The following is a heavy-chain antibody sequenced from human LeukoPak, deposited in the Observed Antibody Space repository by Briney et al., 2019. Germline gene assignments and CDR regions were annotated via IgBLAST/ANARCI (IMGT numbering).Heavy chain of an antibody. V-gene: IGHV1-18*01. CDR3: ARDVGEYCSSTNCYASHY. J-gene: IGHJ4*02. CDR1: GYTFSNYG. Sequence: ASVKVSCKASGYTFSNYGISWVRQAPGQGLEWMGWISSYNDNTNYAQKLQGRVTMTTDTSTSTAYMELSSLRSDDTAVYYCARDVGEYCSSTNCYASHYWGQGTLVTVSS. D-gene: IGHD2-2*01. CDR2: ISSYNDNT.